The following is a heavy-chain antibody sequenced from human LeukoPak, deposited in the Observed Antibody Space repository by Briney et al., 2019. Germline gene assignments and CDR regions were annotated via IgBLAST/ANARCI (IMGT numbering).Heavy chain of an antibody. CDR3: ARADYDYVWGSYRQYYFDY. CDR1: GFTFSSYW. Sequence: GGSLRLPCAASGFTFSSYWMSWVRQAPGKGLEWVANIKQDGSEKYYVDSVKGRFTISRDNAKNSLYLQMNSLRAEDTAVYYCARADYDYVWGSYRQYYFDYWGQGTLVTASS. D-gene: IGHD3-16*02. J-gene: IGHJ4*02. V-gene: IGHV3-7*01. CDR2: IKQDGSEK.